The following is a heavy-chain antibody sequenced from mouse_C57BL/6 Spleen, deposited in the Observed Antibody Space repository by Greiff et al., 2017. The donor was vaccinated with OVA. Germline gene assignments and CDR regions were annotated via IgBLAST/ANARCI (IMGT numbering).Heavy chain of an antibody. Sequence: EVHLVESGEGLVKPGGSLKLSCAASGFTFSSYAMSWVRQTPEKRLEWVAYISSGGDYIYYADTVKGRFTISRDNARNTLYLQMGSLKSEDTAMYYCTSERAPGDAMDYWGQGTSVTVSS. V-gene: IGHV5-9-1*02. CDR2: ISSGGDYI. J-gene: IGHJ4*01. CDR3: TSERAPGDAMDY. CDR1: GFTFSSYA. D-gene: IGHD3-3*01.